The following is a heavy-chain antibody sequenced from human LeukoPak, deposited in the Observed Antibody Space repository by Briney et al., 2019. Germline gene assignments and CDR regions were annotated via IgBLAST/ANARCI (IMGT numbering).Heavy chain of an antibody. CDR2: IYHSGST. V-gene: IGHV4-30-2*01. CDR3: ARGVGPIDFDY. Sequence: SETLSLTCAVSGGSISSGGYSWSWIRQPPGKGLEWIGYIYHSGSTNYNPSLKSRVTISVDTSKNQFSLKLSSVTAADTAVYYCARGVGPIDFDYWGQGTLVTVSS. CDR1: GGSISSGGYS. D-gene: IGHD3-16*01. J-gene: IGHJ4*02.